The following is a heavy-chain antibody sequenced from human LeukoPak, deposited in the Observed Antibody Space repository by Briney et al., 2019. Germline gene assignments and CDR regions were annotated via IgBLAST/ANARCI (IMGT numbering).Heavy chain of an antibody. CDR1: GITLSTYW. J-gene: IGHJ3*02. V-gene: IGHV3-7*05. Sequence: PGGSLRLSCAGSGITLSTYWMSWIRQAPGKGLEWVGNIKQDGSEKYFVDSLRGRFTISRDNAKNSVFLQVNSLRGEDTAVYYCARDQGAFDMWGQGTMVTVSS. CDR2: IKQDGSEK. CDR3: ARDQGAFDM.